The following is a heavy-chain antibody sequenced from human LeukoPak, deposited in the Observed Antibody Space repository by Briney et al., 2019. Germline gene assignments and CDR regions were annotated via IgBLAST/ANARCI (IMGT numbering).Heavy chain of an antibody. Sequence: SETLSLTCTVSGGSVSSGSYFWSWIRQPPGTGLEWIGYIYYSGSTNYNPSLKSRVTISVDTSKNQFSLKLSSVTAADTAVYYCARDDGSAGGTDAFDIWGQGTMVTVSS. J-gene: IGHJ3*02. CDR3: ARDDGSAGGTDAFDI. CDR2: IYYSGST. CDR1: GGSVSSGSYF. V-gene: IGHV4-61*01. D-gene: IGHD1-1*01.